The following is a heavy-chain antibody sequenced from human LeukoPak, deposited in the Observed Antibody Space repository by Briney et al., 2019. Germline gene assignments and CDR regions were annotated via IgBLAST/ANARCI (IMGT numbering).Heavy chain of an antibody. CDR2: MHYSGAT. J-gene: IGHJ4*02. V-gene: IGHV4-39*01. CDR3: ARNDRGRPADY. CDR1: GASINNSPYY. D-gene: IGHD1-26*01. Sequence: PSETLSLTCTVSGASINNSPYYWDWIRQPPGKELEWIVSMHYSGATYYNPSLKSRVTISIDTSKNQFSLRLTSVTAADTAVFYCARNDRGRPADYWGQGTLVTVSS.